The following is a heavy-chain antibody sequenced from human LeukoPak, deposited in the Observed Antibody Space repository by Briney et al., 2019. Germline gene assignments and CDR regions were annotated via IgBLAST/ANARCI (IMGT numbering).Heavy chain of an antibody. CDR2: INPSGGST. D-gene: IGHD3-9*01. Sequence: ASVKVSCKASGYTFTSYYMHWVRQAPGQGLEWMGIINPSGGSTSYAQKFQGRVTMTRDTSTSTAYMELSSLRSEDTAVYYCARSNPGVFYGDYWGQGTLVTVSS. J-gene: IGHJ4*02. CDR3: ARSNPGVFYGDY. CDR1: GYTFTSYY. V-gene: IGHV1-46*01.